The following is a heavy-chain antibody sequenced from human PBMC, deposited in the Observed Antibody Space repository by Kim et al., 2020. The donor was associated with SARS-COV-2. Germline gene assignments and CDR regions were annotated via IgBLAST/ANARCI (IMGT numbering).Heavy chain of an antibody. V-gene: IGHV5-10-1*01. CDR3: ARGHITMVRGGGWFDP. Sequence: SFQGHVTISADKSISTAYLQWSSLKASDTAMYYCARGHITMVRGGGWFDPWGQGTLVTVSS. D-gene: IGHD3-10*01. J-gene: IGHJ5*02.